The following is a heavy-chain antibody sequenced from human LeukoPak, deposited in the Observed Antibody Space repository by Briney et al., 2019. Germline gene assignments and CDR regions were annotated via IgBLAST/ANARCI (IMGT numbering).Heavy chain of an antibody. CDR3: ARVRSDSSGWYHVLD. V-gene: IGHV3-13*04. CDR2: ISTAGNT. CDR1: GSTLRSYD. D-gene: IGHD6-19*01. Sequence: GVSLRLSCAAPGSTLRSYDRHWVRQGTGKILKWVSAISTAGNTNYAGSVKGRFTISRENAKNSLYLQMNSLRAGDTAVYYCARVRSDSSGWYHVLDWGQGTVVTVSS. J-gene: IGHJ4*02.